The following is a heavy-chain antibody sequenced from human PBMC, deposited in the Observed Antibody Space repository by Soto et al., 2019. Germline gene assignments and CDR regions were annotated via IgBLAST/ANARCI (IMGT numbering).Heavy chain of an antibody. J-gene: IGHJ4*02. CDR1: GYTFTSYA. V-gene: IGHV1-3*01. D-gene: IGHD3-22*01. CDR3: ARDHYYDSSGYSPGY. CDR2: INAGNGNT. Sequence: ASVKVSCKASGYTFTSYAMHWVRQAPGQRLEWMGWINAGNGNTKYSQKFQGRVTITRDTSASTAYMELSSLRSEDTAVHYCARDHYYDSSGYSPGYWGQGTLVTVSS.